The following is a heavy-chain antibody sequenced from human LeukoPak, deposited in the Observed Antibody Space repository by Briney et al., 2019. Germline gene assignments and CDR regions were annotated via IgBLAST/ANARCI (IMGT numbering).Heavy chain of an antibody. CDR3: ARLRDSSGYLSYNWFDP. Sequence: PSETLSLTCAVYGGSFSGYYWSWIRQPPGKGLEWIGEINHSGSTNYNPSLKSRVTISVDTSKNQFSLKLSSVTAADTAVYYCARLRDSSGYLSYNWFDPWGQGTLVTVSS. V-gene: IGHV4-34*01. CDR2: INHSGST. CDR1: GGSFSGYY. D-gene: IGHD3-22*01. J-gene: IGHJ5*02.